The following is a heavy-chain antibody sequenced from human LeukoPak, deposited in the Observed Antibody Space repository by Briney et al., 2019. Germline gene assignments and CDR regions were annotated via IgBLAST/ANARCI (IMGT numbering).Heavy chain of an antibody. CDR1: GFTFDDYA. V-gene: IGHV3-9*01. D-gene: IGHD4-17*01. J-gene: IGHJ6*02. CDR2: ISWNSGSI. CDR3: AKDFPGGDRSSYGDYVSDYYGMDV. Sequence: SGGSLRLSCAASGFTFDDYAMHWVRQAPGKGLEWVSGISWNSGSIGYADSVKGRFTISRDNAKNSLYLQMNSLRAEDTALYYCAKDFPGGDRSSYGDYVSDYYGMDVWGQGTTVTVSS.